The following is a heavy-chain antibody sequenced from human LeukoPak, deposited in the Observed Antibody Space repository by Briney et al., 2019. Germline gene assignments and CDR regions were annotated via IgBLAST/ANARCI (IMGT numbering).Heavy chain of an antibody. J-gene: IGHJ5*02. Sequence: SETLSLTCAVSGGSISSSNWWSWVRQPPGKGLEWIGEVDHSGSTKYDPALKSRVTISVDKSKNQFSLRLSSVTAADTAVYYCARVHEYCSSISRYRFDPWGQGTLVTVSS. CDR2: VDHSGST. D-gene: IGHD2-2*01. V-gene: IGHV4-4*02. CDR1: GGSISSSNW. CDR3: ARVHEYCSSISRYRFDP.